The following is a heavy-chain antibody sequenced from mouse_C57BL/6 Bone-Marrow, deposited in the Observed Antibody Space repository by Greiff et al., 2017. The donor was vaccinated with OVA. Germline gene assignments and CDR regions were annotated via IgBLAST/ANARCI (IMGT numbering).Heavy chain of an antibody. Sequence: QVHVKQPGTELVKPGASVKLSCKASGYTFTSYWMHWVKQRPGQGLEWIGNINPSNGGTNYNEKFKSKATLTVDKSSSTAYMQLSSLTSEDSAVYYCARAGFDTVVATGNFDYWGQGTTLTVSS. D-gene: IGHD1-1*01. CDR1: GYTFTSYW. J-gene: IGHJ2*01. CDR2: INPSNGGT. CDR3: ARAGFDTVVATGNFDY. V-gene: IGHV1-53*01.